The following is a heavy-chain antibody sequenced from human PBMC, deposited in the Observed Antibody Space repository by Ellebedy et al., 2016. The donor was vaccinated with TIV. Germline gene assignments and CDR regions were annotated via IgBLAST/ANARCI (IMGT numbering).Heavy chain of an antibody. CDR2: IIPILGKA. CDR3: ARVGKYYGGNPSYYFDY. V-gene: IGHV1-69*10. J-gene: IGHJ4*02. CDR1: GGTFSSYG. D-gene: IGHD4-23*01. Sequence: AASVKVSCKASGGTFSSYGISWVRQAPGPGLEWMGVIIPILGKANYAQKFQGRVTITADESTYTAYMELSSLRSEDTAVYYCARVGKYYGGNPSYYFDYWGQGTLVTVSS.